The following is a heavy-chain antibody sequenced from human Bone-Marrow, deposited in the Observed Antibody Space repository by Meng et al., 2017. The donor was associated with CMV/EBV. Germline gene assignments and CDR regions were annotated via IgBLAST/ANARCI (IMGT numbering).Heavy chain of an antibody. Sequence: ASVKVSCKASGYTFTSYYMHWVRQAPGQGLEWMGIINPSGGSTSYAQKFQGRVTMTRDTSTSTDYMEMSSLRSEDTAVYYCARKLAAAGPFAYWGQGTLVTVSS. CDR3: ARKLAAAGPFAY. CDR1: GYTFTSYY. D-gene: IGHD6-13*01. J-gene: IGHJ4*02. CDR2: INPSGGST. V-gene: IGHV1-46*01.